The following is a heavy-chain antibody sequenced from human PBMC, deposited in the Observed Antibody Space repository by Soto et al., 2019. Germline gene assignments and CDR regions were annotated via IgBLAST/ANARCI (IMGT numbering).Heavy chain of an antibody. CDR3: ARDALRRTTGRAYYDFWSGSRCYFDY. Sequence: ASVKVSCKASGYTFTGYYMHWVRQAPGQGLEWMGWINPNSGGTNYAQKFQGWVTMTRDTSISTAYMELSRLRSDDTAVYYCARDALRRTTGRAYYDFWSGSRCYFDYWGQGTLVTVSS. V-gene: IGHV1-2*04. J-gene: IGHJ4*02. D-gene: IGHD3-3*01. CDR1: GYTFTGYY. CDR2: INPNSGGT.